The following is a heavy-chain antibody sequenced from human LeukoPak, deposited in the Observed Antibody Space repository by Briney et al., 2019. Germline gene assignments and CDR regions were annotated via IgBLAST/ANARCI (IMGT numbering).Heavy chain of an antibody. CDR1: GGSFSGHY. V-gene: IGHV4-34*01. CDR2: ISHRGST. CDR3: VGYYYGSESYHNYPNFDH. Sequence: SETLSLTCAVYGGSFSGHYGRWIRQPPGRGLGWIGEISHRGSTNYNPSLKSRVTISGDTSKNQFSLKLSSVTAADTAVYYCVGYYYGSESYHNYPNFDHWGQGTLVTVSS. D-gene: IGHD3-10*01. J-gene: IGHJ4*02.